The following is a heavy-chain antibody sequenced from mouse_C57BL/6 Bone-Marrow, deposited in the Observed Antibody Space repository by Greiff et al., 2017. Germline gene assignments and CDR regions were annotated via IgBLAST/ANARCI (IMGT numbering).Heavy chain of an antibody. J-gene: IGHJ3*01. Sequence: VKLMESGAELVRPGASVTLSCKASGYTFTDYEMHWVKQTPVHGLEWIGAIEPETGGTADNQKFKGKDILTTDKSSSTAYMELRSLTSEDSAVYYCTRSDSVAWFAYWGQGTLVTVSA. CDR3: TRSDSVAWFAY. CDR1: GYTFTDYE. V-gene: IGHV1-15*01. D-gene: IGHD2-12*01. CDR2: IEPETGGT.